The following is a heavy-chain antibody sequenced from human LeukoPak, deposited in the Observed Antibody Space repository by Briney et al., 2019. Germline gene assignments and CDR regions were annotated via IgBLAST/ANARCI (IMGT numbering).Heavy chain of an antibody. J-gene: IGHJ4*02. Sequence: SETLSLTCTVSGGSISSGSYYWSWIRQPAGKVQEWIGRIYTSGSTNYNPSLKSRVTISVDTSKNQFSLKLSSVTAADTAVYYCARGGGSYPFDYWGQGTLVTVSS. CDR2: IYTSGST. V-gene: IGHV4-61*02. CDR1: GGSISSGSYY. D-gene: IGHD1-26*01. CDR3: ARGGGSYPFDY.